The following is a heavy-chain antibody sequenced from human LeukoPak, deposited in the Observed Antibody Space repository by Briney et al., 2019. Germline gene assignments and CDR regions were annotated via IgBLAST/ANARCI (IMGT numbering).Heavy chain of an antibody. CDR2: INPNSGGT. CDR3: ARAPRLLWFGESISKYYMDV. D-gene: IGHD3-10*01. J-gene: IGHJ6*03. CDR1: GYTFTGYY. V-gene: IGHV1-2*02. Sequence: ASVKVSCKASGYTFTGYYMHWVRQAPGQGLEWMGWINPNSGGTNYAQKFQGRVTITTDESTSTAYMELSSLRSEDTAVYYCARAPRLLWFGESISKYYMDVWGKGTTVTVSS.